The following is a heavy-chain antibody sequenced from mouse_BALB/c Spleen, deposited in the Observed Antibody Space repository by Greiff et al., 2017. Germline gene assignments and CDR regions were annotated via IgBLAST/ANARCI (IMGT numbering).Heavy chain of an antibody. CDR3: ARDLNRYDGAY. J-gene: IGHJ3*01. V-gene: IGHV5-9-4*01. CDR1: GFTFSSYA. Sequence: DVKLQESGGVLVKPGGSLKLSCAASGFTFSSYAMSWVRQSPGKRLEWVAEISSGGSYTYYPDTVTGRFTISRDNAKNTLYLEMSSLRSEDTAMYYCARDLNRYDGAYWGQGTLVTVSA. CDR2: ISSGGSYT. D-gene: IGHD2-14*01.